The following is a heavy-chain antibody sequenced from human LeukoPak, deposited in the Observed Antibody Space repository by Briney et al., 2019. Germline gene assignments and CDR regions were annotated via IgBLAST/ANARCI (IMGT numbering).Heavy chain of an antibody. D-gene: IGHD3-10*01. J-gene: IGHJ6*02. V-gene: IGHV1-2*02. CDR2: INPNSGGT. CDR1: GYTFTGYY. Sequence: GASVKVSCKASGYTFTGYYMHWVRQAPGQGLEWMGWINPNSGGTNYAQKFQGRVTMTRDTSISTAYMELSRLRSDDTAVYYCARDLWFGELSDYYGMDVWGQGTTVTVSS. CDR3: ARDLWFGELSDYYGMDV.